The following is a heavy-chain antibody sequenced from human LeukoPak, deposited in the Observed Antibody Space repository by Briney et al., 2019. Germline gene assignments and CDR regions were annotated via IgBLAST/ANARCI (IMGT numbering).Heavy chain of an antibody. CDR1: GGSISSYY. CDR2: IYYSGST. CDR3: ARGLLDGYTHPAAFDI. J-gene: IGHJ3*02. V-gene: IGHV4-59*01. Sequence: SETLSLTCTVSGGSISSYYWSWIRQPPGKGLEWIGYIYYSGSTNYNPSLKSRVTISVDTSKNQFSLKLSSVTAADTAVYYCARGLLDGYTHPAAFDIWGQGTMVTVSS. D-gene: IGHD5-24*01.